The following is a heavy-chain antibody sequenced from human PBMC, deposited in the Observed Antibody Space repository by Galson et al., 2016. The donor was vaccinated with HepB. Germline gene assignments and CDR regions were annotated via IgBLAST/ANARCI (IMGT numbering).Heavy chain of an antibody. Sequence: SLRLSCAASGLSSTNAWMNWVRQGSEKGLGWVGRIKSKTDGGTTDYAAVVKGRFTISRNDSQDTVYLQMNSLKIEDAGVYYCATLGGRYWGQGTLVTVSS. V-gene: IGHV3-15*01. CDR2: IKSKTDGGTT. J-gene: IGHJ4*02. CDR3: ATLGGRY. CDR1: GLSSTNAW.